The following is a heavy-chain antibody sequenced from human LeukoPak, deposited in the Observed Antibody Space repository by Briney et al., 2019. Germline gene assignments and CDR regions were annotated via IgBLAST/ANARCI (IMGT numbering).Heavy chain of an antibody. D-gene: IGHD5-18*01. V-gene: IGHV1-18*01. CDR3: ARDRTRGAVVTLAY. J-gene: IGHJ4*02. Sequence: ASVKVSCKASGYTFTSYGISWVRQAPGQGLEWMGWISAYNGNTNYAQKLQGRVTMTTDTSTSTAYMELRSLRSDDTAVYYCARDRTRGAVVTLAYWGQGTLVTVSS. CDR1: GYTFTSYG. CDR2: ISAYNGNT.